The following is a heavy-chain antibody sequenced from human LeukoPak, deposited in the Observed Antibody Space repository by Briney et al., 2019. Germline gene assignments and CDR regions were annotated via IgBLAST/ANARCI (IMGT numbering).Heavy chain of an antibody. CDR1: GFTFSSYA. D-gene: IGHD3-22*01. CDR2: IKQDGSEK. Sequence: GGSLRLSCAASGFTFSSYAMSWVRQAPGKGLEWVANIKQDGSEKYYVDSVKGRFTISRDNAKNSLYLQMNSLRAEDTAVYYCARGSPRRGDSSGYYYYWGQGTLVTVSS. V-gene: IGHV3-7*01. J-gene: IGHJ4*02. CDR3: ARGSPRRGDSSGYYYY.